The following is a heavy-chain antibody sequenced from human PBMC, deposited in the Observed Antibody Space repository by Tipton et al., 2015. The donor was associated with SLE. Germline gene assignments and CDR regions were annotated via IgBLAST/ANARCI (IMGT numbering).Heavy chain of an antibody. CDR3: ATQGYYDSSFDY. Sequence: TLSLTCSIYGGSFGGYYWSWIRQPPGKGLEWIGSVYDSGTTHYNPSLKSRVTISVDTSKNQFSLKLSSVTAADTAVYYCATQGYYDSSFDYWGQGTLVTVSS. CDR2: VYDSGTT. V-gene: IGHV4-34*01. CDR1: GGSFGGYY. J-gene: IGHJ4*02. D-gene: IGHD3-16*01.